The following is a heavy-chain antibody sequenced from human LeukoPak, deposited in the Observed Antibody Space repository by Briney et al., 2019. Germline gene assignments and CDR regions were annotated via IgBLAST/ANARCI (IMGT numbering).Heavy chain of an antibody. CDR3: ARVYDFWSGYHVDY. Sequence: GGSLRLSCAASGFTFSNYGMHWVRQAPGKGLEWVSGINWNGGSTGYADSVKGRFTISRDNAKNSLYLQMNSLRAEDTALYYCARVYDFWSGYHVDYWGQGTLVTVSS. J-gene: IGHJ4*02. V-gene: IGHV3-20*04. D-gene: IGHD3-3*01. CDR1: GFTFSNYG. CDR2: INWNGGST.